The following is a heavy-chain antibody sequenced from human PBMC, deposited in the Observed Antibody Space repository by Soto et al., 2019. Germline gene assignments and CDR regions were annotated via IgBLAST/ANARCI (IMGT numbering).Heavy chain of an antibody. Sequence: SETLSLTCTVSGGSVSSGAYFWSRPRQPPGKGLEWIGYIYDTGSSYYNPSLKSRVTMSVDTSKNQFSLKLRSVTAADTAMYYCAREKGYSSGPKNFDSWGQGTLVTVSS. CDR2: IYDTGSS. D-gene: IGHD5-18*01. CDR3: AREKGYSSGPKNFDS. CDR1: GGSVSSGAYF. J-gene: IGHJ4*02. V-gene: IGHV4-30-4*01.